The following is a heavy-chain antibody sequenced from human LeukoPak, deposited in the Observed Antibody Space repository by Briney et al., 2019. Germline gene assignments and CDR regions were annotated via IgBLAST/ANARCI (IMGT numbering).Heavy chain of an antibody. V-gene: IGHV3-21*01. D-gene: IGHD2-2*01. J-gene: IGHJ5*02. Sequence: GGSLRLSCAASGFTFSSFDMNWVRQAPGKGLEWVSSISTSSRYIYYRDSVKGRFTISRDDAKNSLYLQMNSLRVEDTAVYYCARADCSGSTCYLRRSWFNPWGQGTLVTVSS. CDR2: ISTSSRYI. CDR1: GFTFSSFD. CDR3: ARADCSGSTCYLRRSWFNP.